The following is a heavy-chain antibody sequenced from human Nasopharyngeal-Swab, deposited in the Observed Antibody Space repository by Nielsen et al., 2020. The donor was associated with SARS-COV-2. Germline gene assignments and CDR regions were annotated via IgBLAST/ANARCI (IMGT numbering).Heavy chain of an antibody. CDR3: ARTLYDIVTDQYEGYDT. J-gene: IGHJ5*02. Sequence: LRPSCAVSGVFISRGGAYWSWLRQPPGKGLEWIGYIYYSGDTDYNPALQSRVSISADTSRNQFSLKLTSVTAADTAVYYCARTLYDIVTDQYEGYDTWGPGILVTVSS. CDR1: GVFISRGGAY. CDR2: IYYSGDT. V-gene: IGHV4-30-4*08. D-gene: IGHD3-9*01.